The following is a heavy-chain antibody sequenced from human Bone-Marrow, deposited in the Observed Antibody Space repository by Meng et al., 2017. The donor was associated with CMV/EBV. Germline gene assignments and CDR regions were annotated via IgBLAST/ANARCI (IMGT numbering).Heavy chain of an antibody. CDR3: ARDGGVVPPACWFDP. D-gene: IGHD2-2*01. CDR1: GFTFSSYA. V-gene: IGHV3-30*04. Sequence: GESLKISCAASGFTFSSYAMHWVRQAPGKGLEWVAVISYDGSNKYYADSVKGRFTISRDNAKNSLYLQMNSLRAEDTAVYYCARDGGVVPPACWFDPWGQGTLVTVSS. CDR2: ISYDGSNK. J-gene: IGHJ5*02.